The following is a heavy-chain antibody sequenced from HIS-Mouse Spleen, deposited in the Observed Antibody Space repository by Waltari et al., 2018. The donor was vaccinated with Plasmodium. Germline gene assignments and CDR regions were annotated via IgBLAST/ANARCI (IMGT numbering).Heavy chain of an antibody. J-gene: IGHJ4*02. Sequence: QVQLVQSGAEVKKPGASVKVSCKASGYTFTSYGISWVRQAPGQGLEGMVWISAYNGNKNDAQKLQGRGTMTTDKATSTAYMELRSLGADDTAVYYCARSLGDDYWGQGTLVTVSS. CDR1: GYTFTSYG. D-gene: IGHD3-16*01. CDR2: ISAYNGNK. CDR3: ARSLGDDY. V-gene: IGHV1-18*01.